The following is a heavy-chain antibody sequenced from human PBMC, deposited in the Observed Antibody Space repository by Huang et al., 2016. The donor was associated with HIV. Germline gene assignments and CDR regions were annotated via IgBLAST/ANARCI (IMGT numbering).Heavy chain of an antibody. CDR3: ARRFSSSSGYFDY. V-gene: IGHV5-51*01. Sequence: VQLVQSGAEVKKPGESLKISCKGSGYSFSSYWIAWVRQMHGKGLEWSGISFPYDSDTTYSPSFEGKVTISADKSIGTAYLQWSSLKASDTAMYYCARRFSSSSGYFDYWGQGSLVTVSS. D-gene: IGHD6-6*01. J-gene: IGHJ4*02. CDR1: GYSFSSYW. CDR2: SFPYDSDT.